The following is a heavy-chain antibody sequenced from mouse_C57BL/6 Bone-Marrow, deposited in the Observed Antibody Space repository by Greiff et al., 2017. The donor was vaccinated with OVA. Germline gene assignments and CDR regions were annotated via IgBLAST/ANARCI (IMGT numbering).Heavy chain of an antibody. D-gene: IGHD1-1*01. Sequence: EVQGVESGEGLVKPGGSLKLSCAASGFTFSSYAMSWVRQTPEKRLEWVAYISSGGDYLYYADTVKGRFTISRDNARNTLYLQMSSLKSEDTAMYYCTRVYYYGSSHYWYFDVWGTGTTVTVSS. CDR2: ISSGGDYL. CDR1: GFTFSSYA. J-gene: IGHJ1*03. CDR3: TRVYYYGSSHYWYFDV. V-gene: IGHV5-9-1*02.